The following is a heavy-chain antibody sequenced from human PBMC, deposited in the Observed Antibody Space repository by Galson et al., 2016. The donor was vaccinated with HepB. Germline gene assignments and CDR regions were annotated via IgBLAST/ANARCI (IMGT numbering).Heavy chain of an antibody. D-gene: IGHD1-20*01. CDR2: IYPGDSDT. CDR3: ARHLKKGITVMPSRNYYYYSPLDV. Sequence: QSGAEVKKPGESLKISCKGSGYTFTNYWIAWVRQMPGKGLEWMGIIYPGDSDTRYSPSFQGQVTISADKSSRTAYLQWSSLKASDTATYYCARHLKKGITVMPSRNYYYYSPLDVWGQGTTVTVSS. J-gene: IGHJ6*02. V-gene: IGHV5-51*01. CDR1: GYTFTNYW.